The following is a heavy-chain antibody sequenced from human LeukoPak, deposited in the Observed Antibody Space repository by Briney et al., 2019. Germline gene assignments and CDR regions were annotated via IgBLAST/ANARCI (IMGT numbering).Heavy chain of an antibody. D-gene: IGHD6-19*01. CDR2: ISYGGSNK. V-gene: IGHV3-30*03. CDR3: ARGSDSSGWLEVDY. J-gene: IGHJ4*02. CDR1: GFTFSSYG. Sequence: PGGSLRLSCAASGFTFSSYGMHWVRQAPGKGLEWVAVISYGGSNKYYADSVKGRFTISRDNSKNTLYLQMNSLRAEDTAVYYCARGSDSSGWLEVDYWGQGTLVTVSS.